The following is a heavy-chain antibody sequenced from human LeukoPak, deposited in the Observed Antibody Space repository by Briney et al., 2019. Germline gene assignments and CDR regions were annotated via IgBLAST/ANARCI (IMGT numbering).Heavy chain of an antibody. CDR2: IYYSGST. CDR1: GGSISSSSYY. J-gene: IGHJ5*02. V-gene: IGHV4-39*01. CDR3: ARRIAAAGTWSLRTQNWFDP. Sequence: PSETLSLTCTVSGGSISSSSYYWGWIRQPPGKGLEWIGSIYYSGSTYYNPSLKSRVTISVDTSKNQFSLKLSSVTAADTAVYYCARRIAAAGTWSLRTQNWFDPWGQGTLVTVSS. D-gene: IGHD6-13*01.